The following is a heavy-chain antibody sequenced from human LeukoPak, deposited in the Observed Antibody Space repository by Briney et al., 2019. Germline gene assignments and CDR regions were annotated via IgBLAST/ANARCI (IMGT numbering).Heavy chain of an antibody. V-gene: IGHV3-11*06. CDR1: GFTFSDYY. D-gene: IGHD3-16*01. CDR2: ISGSSTYT. CDR3: ARLRSRGYYFDY. J-gene: IGHJ4*02. Sequence: PGGSLRLSCASSGFTFSDYYMSWIRQAPGKGLEWVSHISGSSTYTNYADSVKGRFTISRDNANNSLYLQMNSLTAEDTAVFYCARLRSRGYYFDYWGQGILVSVSS.